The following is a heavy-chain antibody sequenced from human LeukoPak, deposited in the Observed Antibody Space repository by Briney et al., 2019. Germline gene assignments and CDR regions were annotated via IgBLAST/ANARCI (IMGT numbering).Heavy chain of an antibody. D-gene: IGHD6-6*01. V-gene: IGHV1-69*01. Sequence: GSSVKVSCKASGGTFSTYSTSWVRQAPGHGLEWMGGVIPVFGTSVYAQKFQDRVTITADESTSTAYMELRSLRSEDTAVYYCARALNRYSSSHGYWGQGTLVTVSS. J-gene: IGHJ4*02. CDR3: ARALNRYSSSHGY. CDR2: VIPVFGTS. CDR1: GGTFSTYS.